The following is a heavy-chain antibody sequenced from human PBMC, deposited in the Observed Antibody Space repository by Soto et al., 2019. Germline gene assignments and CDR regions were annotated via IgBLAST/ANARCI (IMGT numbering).Heavy chain of an antibody. J-gene: IGHJ4*02. CDR3: ARSLNYDFWTGYFFDF. CDR2: IDWDGDT. CDR1: GFSLTTRSMC. D-gene: IGHD3-3*01. V-gene: IGHV2-70*01. Sequence: SCPTLVNPTQTLTLTCTLSGFSLTTRSMCVSWILHSPGKALEWLALIDWDGDTYYSTSLKTRLTISRDTSTNQVVLTMTNLDPADTATYFCARSLNYDFWTGYFFDFWGQGALVTVSS.